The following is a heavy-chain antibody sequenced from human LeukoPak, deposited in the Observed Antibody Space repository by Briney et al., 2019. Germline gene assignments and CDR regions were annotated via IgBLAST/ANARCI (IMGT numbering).Heavy chain of an antibody. CDR2: INHSGST. Sequence: SETLSLTCAVYGGSFSGYYWRWIRQPPGKGLEWIGEINHSGSTNYTPSLKSRVTISVDTSKNQFSLTLSSVTAADTAVYYCARGDETAMADYWGQGTLVTVSS. D-gene: IGHD5-18*01. V-gene: IGHV4-34*01. J-gene: IGHJ4*02. CDR3: ARGDETAMADY. CDR1: GGSFSGYY.